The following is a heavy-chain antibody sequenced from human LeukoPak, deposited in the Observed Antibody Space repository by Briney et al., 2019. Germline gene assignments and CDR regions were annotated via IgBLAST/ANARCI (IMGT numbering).Heavy chain of an antibody. CDR3: ARAGYDSSGYYPWNFDY. CDR2: IYYSGST. D-gene: IGHD3-22*01. Sequence: SETLSLTCTVSGGSISSHYWSWIRQPPGKGLEWIGYIYYSGSTNYNPSLKSRVTISVDTSKNQFSLKLCSVTAADTAVYYCARAGYDSSGYYPWNFDYWGQGTLVTVSS. CDR1: GGSISSHY. J-gene: IGHJ4*02. V-gene: IGHV4-59*11.